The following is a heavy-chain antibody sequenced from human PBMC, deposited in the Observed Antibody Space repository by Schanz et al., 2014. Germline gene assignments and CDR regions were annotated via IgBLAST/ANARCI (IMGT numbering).Heavy chain of an antibody. CDR3: AKDSRGSSFDMDV. CDR2: TSNDGSFT. CDR1: GFTFSDSW. Sequence: EVQLVESGGGLVQPGGSLRLSCAASGFTFSDSWMHWVRQAPGKGLVWVSRTSNDGSFTTFADSVKGRFTISRDNAKNTLYLQMNSLRTEDTALYYCAKDSRGSSFDMDVWGQGTTVTVSS. V-gene: IGHV3-74*01. D-gene: IGHD1-26*01. J-gene: IGHJ6*02.